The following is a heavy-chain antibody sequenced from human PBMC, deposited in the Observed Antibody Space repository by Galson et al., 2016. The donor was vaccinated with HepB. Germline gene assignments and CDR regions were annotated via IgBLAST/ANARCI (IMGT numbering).Heavy chain of an antibody. V-gene: IGHV3-23*01. D-gene: IGHD1-20*01. Sequence: SLRLSCAASGLSFSDYAMSWVRQAPGKGLEWVSSITGRGGATYYADSVKGRFTISRDNSRNTLYLQMNTLRAEDTAVYYCAKAAKVSSIGMNITKYYFDYWGQGTLVTVSS. CDR1: GLSFSDYA. J-gene: IGHJ4*02. CDR2: ITGRGGAT. CDR3: AKAAKVSSIGMNITKYYFDY.